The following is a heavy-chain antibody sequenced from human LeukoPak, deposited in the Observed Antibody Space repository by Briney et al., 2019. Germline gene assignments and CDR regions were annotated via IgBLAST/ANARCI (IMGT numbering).Heavy chain of an antibody. CDR1: GFTFDDYA. CDR2: ISGDGGST. CDR3: AKDDGYSDDYYYYYYMDV. Sequence: QAGGSLRLSCAASGFTFDDYAMHWVRQAPGKGLEWVSLISGDGGSTYYADSVKGRFTISRDNSKNSLYLQMNSLRTEDTALYYCAKDDGYSDDYYYYYYMDVWGKGTTVTVSS. J-gene: IGHJ6*03. D-gene: IGHD5-18*01. V-gene: IGHV3-43*02.